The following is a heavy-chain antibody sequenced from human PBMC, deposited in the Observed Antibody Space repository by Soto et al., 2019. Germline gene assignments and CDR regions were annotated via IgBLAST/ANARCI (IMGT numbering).Heavy chain of an antibody. Sequence: GASVKVSCTASGGTFSSYAISWVRQAPGQGLEWMGGIIPIFGTANYAQKFQGRVTITADESTSTAYMELSSLRSEDTAVYYCAGGRFSGYYYFTFDAFDIWGQGTMVTVSS. J-gene: IGHJ3*02. CDR1: GGTFSSYA. CDR3: AGGRFSGYYYFTFDAFDI. D-gene: IGHD3-22*01. V-gene: IGHV1-69*13. CDR2: IIPIFGTA.